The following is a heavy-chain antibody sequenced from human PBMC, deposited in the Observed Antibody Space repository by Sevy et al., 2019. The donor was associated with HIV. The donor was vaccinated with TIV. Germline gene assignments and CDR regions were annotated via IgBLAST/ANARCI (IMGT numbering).Heavy chain of an antibody. CDR1: GGSISSGGYY. CDR2: IYYSGST. CDR3: ARERVVVNNHGPPTGAFDI. V-gene: IGHV4-31*03. D-gene: IGHD2-15*01. J-gene: IGHJ3*02. Sequence: SQTLSLTCTVSGGSISSGGYYWSWIRQHPGKGLEWIGYIYYSGSTYYNPSLKSRVTISVDTSKNQFSLKLSSVTAADTAVYYCARERVVVNNHGPPTGAFDIWGQGTMVTVSS.